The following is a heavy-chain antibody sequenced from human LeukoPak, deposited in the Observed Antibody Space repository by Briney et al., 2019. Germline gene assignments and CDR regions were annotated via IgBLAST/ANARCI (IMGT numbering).Heavy chain of an antibody. J-gene: IGHJ4*02. V-gene: IGHV1-69*06. CDR2: IIPIFGTA. Sequence: SVKVSCKASGYTFTGYYMHWVRQAPGQGLEWMGGIIPIFGTANYAQKFQGRVTITADKSTSTAYMELSSLRSEDTAVYYCARDTDSTHYFDYWGQGTLVTVSS. CDR1: GYTFTGYY. D-gene: IGHD2-21*01. CDR3: ARDTDSTHYFDY.